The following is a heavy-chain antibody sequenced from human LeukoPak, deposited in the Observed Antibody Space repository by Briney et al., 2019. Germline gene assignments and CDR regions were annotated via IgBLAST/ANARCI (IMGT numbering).Heavy chain of an antibody. J-gene: IGHJ4*02. D-gene: IGHD5-24*01. CDR1: GYTFTGYY. V-gene: IGHV1-2*02. CDR2: INPNSGGT. Sequence: ASVKVSCKASGYTFTGYYMHWVRQAPGQGLEWMGWINPNSGGTNYAQKFQGRVTMTRDTPISTAYMELSRLRSDDTAVYYCARDSRRDGYNLFDYWGQGTLVTVSS. CDR3: ARDSRRDGYNLFDY.